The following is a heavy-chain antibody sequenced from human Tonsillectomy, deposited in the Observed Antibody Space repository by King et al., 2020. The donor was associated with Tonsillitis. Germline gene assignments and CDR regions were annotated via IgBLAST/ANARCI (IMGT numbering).Heavy chain of an antibody. CDR2: IYSVGTT. CDR1: GASIRSFS. CDR3: AGGNYSFHY. D-gene: IGHD5-24*01. V-gene: IGHV4-59*01. J-gene: IGHJ4*02. Sequence: VQLQESGAGLVKPSETLSLTGNVSGASIRSFSWAWVRQSARQGLQFIGYIYSVGTTNYNPSLKTRITISLDSSKNHFSLRLTSVTPAYTAVYYCAGGNYSFHYWGQGILVTVSS.